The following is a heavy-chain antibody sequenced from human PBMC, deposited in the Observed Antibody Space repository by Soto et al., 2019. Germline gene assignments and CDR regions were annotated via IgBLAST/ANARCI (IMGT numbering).Heavy chain of an antibody. V-gene: IGHV3-23*01. CDR3: ARQKLKSSTWYGSLDS. J-gene: IGHJ4*02. CDR2: ISAGSGNA. Sequence: PGGSLRLSCVASGFSFSTHAMTWVRQAPGKGLEWVPVISAGSGNAYYAESVKGRFTVSRDNSKNTLWLQLDSLRVEDTGLYYCARQKLKSSTWYGSLDSWGQGTLVTVSS. CDR1: GFSFSTHA. D-gene: IGHD6-13*01.